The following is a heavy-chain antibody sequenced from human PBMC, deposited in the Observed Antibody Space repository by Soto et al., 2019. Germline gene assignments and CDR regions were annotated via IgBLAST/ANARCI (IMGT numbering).Heavy chain of an antibody. Sequence: GGSLRLSCAASGFTFSSYWMSWVRQVPGEGLDWVANIKQDGSQKYYVDSVKGRFTISRDNAKNSLYLQMNSLRAEDADGYYCARDLTSNYYNSGSYYNDYWGQGTLVTVSS. V-gene: IGHV3-7*01. D-gene: IGHD3-10*01. CDR1: GFTFSSYW. CDR3: ARDLTSNYYNSGSYYNDY. CDR2: IKQDGSQK. J-gene: IGHJ4*02.